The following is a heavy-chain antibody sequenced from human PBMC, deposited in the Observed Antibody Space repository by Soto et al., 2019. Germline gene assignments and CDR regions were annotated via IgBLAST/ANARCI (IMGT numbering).Heavy chain of an antibody. Sequence: SETLSLTCTVSGGSISSSSYYWGWIRQPPGKGLEWIGSIYYSGSTYYNPSLKSRVTISVDTSKNQFSLKLSSVTAADTAVYYCARHPALYFLDYWGQGTLVTVSS. J-gene: IGHJ4*02. V-gene: IGHV4-39*01. D-gene: IGHD3-10*01. CDR1: GGSISSSSYY. CDR2: IYYSGST. CDR3: ARHPALYFLDY.